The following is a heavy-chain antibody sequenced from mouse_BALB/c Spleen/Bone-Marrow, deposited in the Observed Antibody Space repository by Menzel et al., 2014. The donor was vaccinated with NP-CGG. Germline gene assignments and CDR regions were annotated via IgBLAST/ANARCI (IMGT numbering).Heavy chain of an antibody. D-gene: IGHD1-1*02. CDR2: IYPGDGDT. Sequence: VQLQQSGPELVKPGASVKISCRASGYVFSSFWMNWVKQRPGQGLEWIGRIYPGDGDTNYNGKFKGKATLTADTSSSTAYMQISSLTSVDSAVYFCARRRTFITSVVDYFDVWGAGTTVTVSS. CDR3: ARRRTFITSVVDYFDV. J-gene: IGHJ1*01. CDR1: GYVFSSFW. V-gene: IGHV1-82*01.